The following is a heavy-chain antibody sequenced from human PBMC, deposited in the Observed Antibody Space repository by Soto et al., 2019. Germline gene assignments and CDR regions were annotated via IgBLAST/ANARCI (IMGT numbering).Heavy chain of an antibody. CDR1: GFTFSSYD. CDR2: IGTAGDT. V-gene: IGHV3-13*01. CDR3: ARGGNLNAFDI. Sequence: GGSLRLSCAASGFTFSSYDMHWVRQATGKGLEWVSAIGTAGDTYYPGSVKGRFTISRENAKNSLYLQMNSLRAGDTAVYYCARGGNLNAFDIWGQGTMVTVSS. D-gene: IGHD4-4*01. J-gene: IGHJ3*02.